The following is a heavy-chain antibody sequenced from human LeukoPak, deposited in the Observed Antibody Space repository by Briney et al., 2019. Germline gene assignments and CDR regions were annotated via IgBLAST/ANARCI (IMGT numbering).Heavy chain of an antibody. CDR1: GGTFRYYA. D-gene: IGHD1-7*01. Sequence: SVMVSCKTSGGTFRYYAIGWVRQAPGHGLEWMGGLIPMFGTTNYAQQFQGRVTITADESTTTSYMELSRLRFEDTAVYFCARVAAGTTFMDNWFNPWGQGTLVTVSS. J-gene: IGHJ5*02. V-gene: IGHV1-69*13. CDR3: ARVAAGTTFMDNWFNP. CDR2: LIPMFGTT.